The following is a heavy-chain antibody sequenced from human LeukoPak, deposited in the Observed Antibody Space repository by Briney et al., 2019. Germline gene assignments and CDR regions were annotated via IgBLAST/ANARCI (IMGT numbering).Heavy chain of an antibody. V-gene: IGHV3-7*01. CDR2: IKEDGSEK. D-gene: IGHD5-18*01. CDR1: GFTFSSYW. CDR3: AKGGYRYGYDY. J-gene: IGHJ4*02. Sequence: GGSLRLSCAASGFTFSSYWMSWVRQAPGKGLEWVANIKEDGSEKYYVDSVKGRFTISRDNAKKSLYLQMNGLRAEDTAMYYCAKGGYRYGYDYWGQATLVTVSS.